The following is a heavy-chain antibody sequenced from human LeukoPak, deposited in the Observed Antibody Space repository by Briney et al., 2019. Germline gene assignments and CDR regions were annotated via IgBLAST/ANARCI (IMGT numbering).Heavy chain of an antibody. V-gene: IGHV3-23*01. CDR2: TSGSGSST. J-gene: IGHJ4*02. CDR3: AKARYCSGGSCYFDY. D-gene: IGHD2-15*01. Sequence: GGSLRLSCGASGFTFSSYAMNWVRQAPGKGLEWVSGTSGSGSSTYYADSVKGRFTISRDNSKNTLYLQMNSLRAEDTAIYYCAKARYCSGGSCYFDYWGQGTLVTVSS. CDR1: GFTFSSYA.